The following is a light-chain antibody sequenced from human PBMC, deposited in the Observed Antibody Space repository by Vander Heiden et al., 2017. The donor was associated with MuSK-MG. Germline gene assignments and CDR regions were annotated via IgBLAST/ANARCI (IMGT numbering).Light chain of an antibody. V-gene: IGLV7-43*01. CDR1: TGAVTSGNY. Sequence: QTVVTQEPSLTVSPGGTVTLTCASSTGAVTSGNYPNWFQQKPGQAPRALIYNTSNKHSWTPARFSGSLLGGKAALTLSGVQPEDEAEYYCLLYYGGAHMGFGGGTKLTVL. CDR3: LLYYGGAHMG. J-gene: IGLJ2*01. CDR2: NTS.